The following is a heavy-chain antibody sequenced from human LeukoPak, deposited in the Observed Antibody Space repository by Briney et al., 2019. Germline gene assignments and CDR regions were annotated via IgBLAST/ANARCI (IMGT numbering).Heavy chain of an antibody. CDR2: ISDSGGNT. V-gene: IGHV3-23*01. CDR1: GITLSNYG. J-gene: IGHJ4*02. Sequence: GGSLRLSCAVSGITLSNYGMSWFRQAPGKGLEWAAGISDSGGNTKYADSVKGRFTIFRDNPKNTLYLQMNSLRAEDTAVYFCAKRGVVIRVILVGFHKEAYYFESWGQGALVTVSS. D-gene: IGHD3/OR15-3a*01. CDR3: AKRGVVIRVILVGFHKEAYYFES.